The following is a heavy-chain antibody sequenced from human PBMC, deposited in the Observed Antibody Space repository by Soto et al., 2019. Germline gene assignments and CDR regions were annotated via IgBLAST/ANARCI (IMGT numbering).Heavy chain of an antibody. Sequence: EVQLVESGGGLVQPGRSLRLSCAASGFTFDDYAMHWVRQAPGKGLEWVSGISWNSGSIGYADSVKGRFTISRDNAKNSLYLQMNSLRAEDTAVYYCAKDRDCSGGSCYGGYYYYGMDVWGQGTTVTVSS. CDR2: ISWNSGSI. V-gene: IGHV3-9*01. CDR1: GFTFDDYA. D-gene: IGHD2-15*01. CDR3: AKDRDCSGGSCYGGYYYYGMDV. J-gene: IGHJ6*02.